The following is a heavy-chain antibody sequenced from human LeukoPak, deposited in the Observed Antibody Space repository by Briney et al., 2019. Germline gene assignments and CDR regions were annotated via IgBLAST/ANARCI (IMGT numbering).Heavy chain of an antibody. V-gene: IGHV1-18*01. Sequence: ASVKVSCKASGYTFSRYAIHWVRQAPGQGLEWMGWISAYNGNTNYAQKLQGRVTMTTDTSTSTAYMELRSLRSDDTAVYYCARDLRATTMVRGVIITLAYWGQGTLVTVSS. D-gene: IGHD3-10*01. CDR3: ARDLRATTMVRGVIITLAY. CDR1: GYTFSRYA. J-gene: IGHJ4*02. CDR2: ISAYNGNT.